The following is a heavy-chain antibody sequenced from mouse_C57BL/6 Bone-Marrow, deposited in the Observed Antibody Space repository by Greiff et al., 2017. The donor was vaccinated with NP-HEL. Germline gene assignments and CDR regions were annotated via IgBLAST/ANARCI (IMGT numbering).Heavy chain of an antibody. CDR2: IDPSDSYT. D-gene: IGHD2-1*01. CDR3: ARNCNLRFAY. V-gene: IGHV1-59*01. CDR1: GYTFTSYW. J-gene: IGHJ3*01. Sequence: QVQLQQPGAELVRPGTSVKLSCKASGYTFTSYWMHWVKQRPGQGLEWIGVIDPSDSYTNYNQKFKGKATLTVDTSSSTAYRQLSSLTSEDSAVYYCARNCNLRFAYWGQGTLVTVSA.